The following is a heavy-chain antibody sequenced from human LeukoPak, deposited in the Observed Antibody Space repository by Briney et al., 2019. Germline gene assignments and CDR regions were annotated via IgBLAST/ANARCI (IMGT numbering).Heavy chain of an antibody. D-gene: IGHD2/OR15-2a*01. J-gene: IGHJ4*02. CDR1: GFTFSSFA. CDR3: VKDLRSDFMGVLSRYLSY. V-gene: IGHV3-64D*09. CDR2: ISRNGGST. Sequence: GGSLRLSCSASGFTFSSFAMHWVRQAPGKGLEYVAAISRNGGSTYYADSVKGRFTISRDSSKNTLYLQMSSLRAEDTAVYLCVKDLRSDFMGVLSRYLSYWGQGTLVTVSS.